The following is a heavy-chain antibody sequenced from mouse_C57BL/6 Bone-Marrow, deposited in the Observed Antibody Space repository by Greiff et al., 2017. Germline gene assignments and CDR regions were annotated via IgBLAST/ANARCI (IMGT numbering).Heavy chain of an antibody. CDR1: GYTFTTYP. CDR3: ARRGSSYGGAMDY. J-gene: IGHJ4*01. Sequence: VQLKESGAELVKPGASVKMSCKASGYTFTTYPIEWMKQNHGKSLEWIGNFHPYNDDTKYNEKFKGKATLTVEKSSSTVYLELSRLTSDDSAVYYCARRGSSYGGAMDYWGQGTSVTVSS. CDR2: FHPYNDDT. V-gene: IGHV1-47*01. D-gene: IGHD1-1*01.